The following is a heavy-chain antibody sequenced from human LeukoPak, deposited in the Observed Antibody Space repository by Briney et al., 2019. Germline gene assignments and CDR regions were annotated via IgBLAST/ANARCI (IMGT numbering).Heavy chain of an antibody. V-gene: IGHV5-10-1*01. CDR3: ARGEMTTVTTRGIYYFDY. CDR2: IDPSDSYT. D-gene: IGHD4-17*01. Sequence: GASLKISCKGSGYSFTSYWISWVRQMPGKGLEWMGRIDPSDSYTNFSPSFQGHVTISADKSISTASLQWISLKASDTAMYYCARGEMTTVTTRGIYYFDYWGQGTLVTVSS. J-gene: IGHJ4*02. CDR1: GYSFTSYW.